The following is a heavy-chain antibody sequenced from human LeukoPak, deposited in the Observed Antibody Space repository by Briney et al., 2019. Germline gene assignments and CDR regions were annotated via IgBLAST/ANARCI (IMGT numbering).Heavy chain of an antibody. Sequence: GGSLRLSCAASGFTFSSYVMHWVRQAPGKGLEWVAFIRYDGSNKYYAASVKGRFTISRDNSKNTLYLQMNNLRAEDTAVYYCAREDDYHDYWGQGTLVTVSS. CDR1: GFTFSSYV. CDR3: AREDDYHDY. V-gene: IGHV3-30*02. J-gene: IGHJ4*02. CDR2: IRYDGSNK.